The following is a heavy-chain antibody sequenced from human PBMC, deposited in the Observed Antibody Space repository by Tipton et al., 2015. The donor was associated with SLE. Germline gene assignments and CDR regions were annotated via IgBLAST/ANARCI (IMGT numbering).Heavy chain of an antibody. CDR3: TRETSAGAFDI. CDR1: GVPFSGSA. V-gene: IGHV3-73*01. J-gene: IGHJ3*02. D-gene: IGHD6-13*01. Sequence: SLRLSCAASGVPFSGSAIHWVGQASGKGLGGVGRIGSKANSYATAYAASVKGRFTISRDDSKNTAYLQVNRLKTEDTAVYYCTRETSAGAFDIWGQGTMVSVSS. CDR2: IGSKANSYAT.